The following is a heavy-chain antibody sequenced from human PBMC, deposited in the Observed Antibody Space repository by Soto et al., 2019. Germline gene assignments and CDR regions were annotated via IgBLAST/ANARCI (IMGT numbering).Heavy chain of an antibody. Sequence: PGGSLRLSCAASGFTFSSYSMNWVRQAPGKGLEWVSPISSSSSYIYYADSVKGRFTISRDNAKNSLYLQMNSLRAEDTAVYYCARAYDILTGTFDYWGQGTLVTVSS. CDR1: GFTFSSYS. J-gene: IGHJ4*02. CDR3: ARAYDILTGTFDY. V-gene: IGHV3-21*01. D-gene: IGHD3-9*01. CDR2: ISSSSSYI.